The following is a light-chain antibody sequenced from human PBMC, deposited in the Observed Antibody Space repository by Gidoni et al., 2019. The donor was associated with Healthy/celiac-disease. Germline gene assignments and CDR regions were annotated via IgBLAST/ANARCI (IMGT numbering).Light chain of an antibody. CDR1: SSNIGAGYD. Sequence: QSVLTQPPSVSGDPGQRVTISCTGSSSNIGAGYDVHWYQQLPVTAPKLLIYGNSNRPSGVPDRFSGSKSGTSASLAITGLQAEDEADYYCQSYDSSLSGGVFGGGTKLTVL. J-gene: IGLJ3*02. V-gene: IGLV1-40*01. CDR3: QSYDSSLSGGV. CDR2: GNS.